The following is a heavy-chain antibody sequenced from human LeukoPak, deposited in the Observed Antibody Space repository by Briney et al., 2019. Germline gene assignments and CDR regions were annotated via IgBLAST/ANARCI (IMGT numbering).Heavy chain of an antibody. Sequence: SETLSLTCAVYGGSFSGYYWSLIRQPPGKGLEWIGEINHSGSTNYNPSLKSRVTISVDTSKNQLSLKLSAVPAADTAVYYCARGTKPPYWGQGTLVTVSS. CDR1: GGSFSGYY. D-gene: IGHD2-8*01. J-gene: IGHJ4*02. CDR3: ARGTKPPY. CDR2: INHSGST. V-gene: IGHV4-34*01.